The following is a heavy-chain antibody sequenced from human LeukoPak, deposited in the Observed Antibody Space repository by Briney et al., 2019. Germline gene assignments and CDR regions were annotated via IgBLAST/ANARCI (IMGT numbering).Heavy chain of an antibody. CDR1: GFTFSSYA. CDR3: AKAYGDYFYYYYGMDV. CDR2: ISGSGINT. D-gene: IGHD4-17*01. V-gene: IGHV3-23*01. J-gene: IGHJ6*02. Sequence: PGGSLRLPCAASGFTFSSYAMSWVRQAPGKGLEWVSGISGSGINTYYADSVKGRFTISRDNSKNTLHVQMNSLRAEDTAVYYCAKAYGDYFYYYYGMDVWGQGTTVTVSS.